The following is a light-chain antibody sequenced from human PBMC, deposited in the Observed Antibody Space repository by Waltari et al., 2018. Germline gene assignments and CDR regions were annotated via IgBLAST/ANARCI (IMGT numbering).Light chain of an antibody. Sequence: EIVLTQSPATLSLSPGERATLPCKASQSISTFLAWYQQKPGQAPRLRISDASNRATGSPPRCSGSGCGTDFTRTISSLEPEDVALYYCQQDYSWHPVTFGQGTRLEIK. CDR1: QSISTF. V-gene: IGKV3-11*01. CDR2: DAS. CDR3: QQDYSWHPVT. J-gene: IGKJ5*01.